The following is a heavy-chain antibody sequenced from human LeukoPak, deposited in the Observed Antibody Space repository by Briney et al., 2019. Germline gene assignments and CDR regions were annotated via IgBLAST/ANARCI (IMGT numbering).Heavy chain of an antibody. D-gene: IGHD1-26*01. V-gene: IGHV3-43*02. CDR1: GFTFYDYA. CDR2: ISGDGGST. CDR3: AKDIYRDIVGAPSPFDC. J-gene: IGHJ4*02. Sequence: GGSLRLSCAASGFTFYDYAMHWVRQAPGKGLEWVSLISGDGGSTYYADSVKGRFTISRDNSKNSLYLQMNSLRTEDTALYYCAKDIYRDIVGAPSPFDCWGQGTLVTVSS.